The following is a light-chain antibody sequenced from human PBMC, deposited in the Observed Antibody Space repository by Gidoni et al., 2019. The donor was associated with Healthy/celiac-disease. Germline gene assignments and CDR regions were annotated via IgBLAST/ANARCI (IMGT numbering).Light chain of an antibody. Sequence: DIQMTQSPSSLSASVGDRVTITCRAIQSISSYLNWYQQKPGKAPKLLLYAASSLQSGVPSRFSGSGSGTDFTLTISSLQPEYFATYYCQQSYSTPRTFGQGTKLEIK. CDR3: QQSYSTPRT. CDR2: AAS. J-gene: IGKJ2*01. V-gene: IGKV1-39*01. CDR1: QSISSY.